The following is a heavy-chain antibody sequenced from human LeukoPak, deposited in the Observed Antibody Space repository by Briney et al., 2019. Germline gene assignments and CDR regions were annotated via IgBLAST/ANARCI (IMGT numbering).Heavy chain of an antibody. CDR3: ARVPTCGNTKCYFDY. D-gene: IGHD2-2*01. CDR2: IDWDDDK. Sequence: SGPALVQPTEPLTLTCTFSGFSLNTSGMRVSWIRQPPGKALEWLAPIDWDDDKFYSTSLKTRLTISKDTSRNQVVLTMTNMDPVDTATYYCARVPTCGNTKCYFDYWGQGTLVTVSS. J-gene: IGHJ4*02. CDR1: GFSLNTSGMR. V-gene: IGHV2-70*04.